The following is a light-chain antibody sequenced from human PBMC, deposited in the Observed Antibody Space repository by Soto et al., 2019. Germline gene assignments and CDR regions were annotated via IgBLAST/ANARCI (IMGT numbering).Light chain of an antibody. CDR1: QTISSY. CDR2: AVS. Sequence: DIQMTQSPSSLSASVGDRVTITCRASQTISSYLNWYQQKPGKVPKLLIYAVSNLQSGVPSRFSGSGSGTDFTLTINSLLPEDFATYYCQQSYSNPYTFGQGTKLEIK. J-gene: IGKJ2*01. CDR3: QQSYSNPYT. V-gene: IGKV1-39*01.